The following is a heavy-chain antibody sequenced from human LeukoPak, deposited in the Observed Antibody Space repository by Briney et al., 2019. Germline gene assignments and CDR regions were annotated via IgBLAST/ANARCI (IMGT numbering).Heavy chain of an antibody. V-gene: IGHV3-23*01. J-gene: IGHJ4*02. D-gene: IGHD3-16*01. CDR1: GFTFSTYA. CDR3: ARDDAADGGFLDY. CDR2: INARSGAT. Sequence: GGSLRLSRAASGFTFSTYAISWVRQAPGKGLEWVSRINARSGATYYADSVKGRFTISRDTSETWLYLQMNSLRAEDTAIYYCARDDAADGGFLDYWGQGTLVTVSS.